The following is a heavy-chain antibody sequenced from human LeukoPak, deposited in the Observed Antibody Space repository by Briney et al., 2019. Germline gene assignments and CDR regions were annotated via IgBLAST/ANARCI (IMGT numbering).Heavy chain of an antibody. V-gene: IGHV5-51*01. CDR2: IYPGDSDT. CDR1: GYSFTSYW. Sequence: GESLRISCKGSGYSFTSYWIGWVRQMPGKGLEWMGIIYPGDSDTRYSPSFQGQVTISADKSISTAYLQWSSLKASDTAMYYCAIQGSYTRPEEDFDYWGQGTLVTVPS. CDR3: AIQGSYTRPEEDFDY. D-gene: IGHD2-2*02. J-gene: IGHJ4*02.